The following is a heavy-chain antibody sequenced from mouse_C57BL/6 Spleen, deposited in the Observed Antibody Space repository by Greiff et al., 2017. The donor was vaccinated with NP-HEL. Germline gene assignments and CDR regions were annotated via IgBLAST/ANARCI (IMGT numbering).Heavy chain of an antibody. D-gene: IGHD2-2*01. CDR3: ATYGYDRAY. V-gene: IGHV5-17*01. CDR1: GFTFSDYG. CDR2: ISSGSSTI. Sequence: DVQLQGSGGGLVKPGGSLKLSCAASGFTFSDYGMHWVRQAPEKGLEWVAYISSGSSTIYYADTVKGRFTISRDNAKNTLFLQKTSLRSEDTAMYYCATYGYDRAYWGQGTLVTVSA. J-gene: IGHJ3*01.